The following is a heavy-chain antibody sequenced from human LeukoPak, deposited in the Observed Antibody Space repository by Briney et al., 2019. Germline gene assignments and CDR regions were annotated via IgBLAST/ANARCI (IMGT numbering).Heavy chain of an antibody. CDR2: IYYSGST. CDR3: AKDDLQLIRRLGRNTEYYYYYMDV. D-gene: IGHD6-13*01. CDR1: GGSISSSSYY. V-gene: IGHV4-61*01. Sequence: PSETLSLTCTVSGGSISSSSYYWSWIRQPPGKGLEWIGYIYYSGSTNYNPPLKSRVTISVDTSKNQFSLKLSSVTAADTAVYYCAKDDLQLIRRLGRNTEYYYYYMDVWGKGTTVTVSS. J-gene: IGHJ6*03.